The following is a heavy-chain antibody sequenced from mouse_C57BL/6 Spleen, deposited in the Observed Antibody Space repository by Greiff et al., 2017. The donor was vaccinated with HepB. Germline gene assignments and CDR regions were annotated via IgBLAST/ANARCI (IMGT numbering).Heavy chain of an antibody. V-gene: IGHV6-6*01. D-gene: IGHD5-1*01. Sequence: EVKLMDSGGGLVQPGGSMKLSCAASGFTFSDAWMDWVRQSPEKGLEWVAEIRNKANNHATYYAESVKGRFTISRDDSKSSVYLQMNSLRAEDTGIYYCTRPLTSHFDYWGQGTTLTVSS. J-gene: IGHJ2*01. CDR2: IRNKANNHAT. CDR1: GFTFSDAW. CDR3: TRPLTSHFDY.